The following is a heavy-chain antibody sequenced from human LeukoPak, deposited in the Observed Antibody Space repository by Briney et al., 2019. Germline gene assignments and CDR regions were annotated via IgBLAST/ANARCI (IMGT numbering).Heavy chain of an antibody. D-gene: IGHD1-26*01. Sequence: PGGSLRLSCAASGFTFSSYRMSWVRQAPGKGLEWVANINQDGSEKYYVDSVKGRFTISRDNAKNSLYLQMNSLRAEDTAVYYCARVGDSGSYYFFGFDYWGQGTLVTVSS. V-gene: IGHV3-7*01. CDR3: ARVGDSGSYYFFGFDY. CDR1: GFTFSSYR. J-gene: IGHJ4*02. CDR2: INQDGSEK.